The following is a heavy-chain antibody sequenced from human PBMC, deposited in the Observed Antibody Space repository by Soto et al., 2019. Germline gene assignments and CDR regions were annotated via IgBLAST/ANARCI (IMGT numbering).Heavy chain of an antibody. CDR2: MNPNSGNT. CDR3: ARAPLWYYYYYGMDV. V-gene: IGHV1-8*01. CDR1: GYTFTSYD. J-gene: IGHJ6*02. Sequence: QVQLVQSGAEVKKPGASVKVSCKAPGYTFTSYDINWVRQATGQGLEWMGWMNPNSGNTGYAQKFQGRVTMTRNTSISTAYMELSSLRSEDTAVYYCARAPLWYYYYYGMDVWGQGTTVTVSS. D-gene: IGHD3-16*01.